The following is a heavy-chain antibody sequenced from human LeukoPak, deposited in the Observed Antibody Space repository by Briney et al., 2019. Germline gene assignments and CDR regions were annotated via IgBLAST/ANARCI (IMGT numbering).Heavy chain of an antibody. V-gene: IGHV3-30*18. J-gene: IGHJ6*02. D-gene: IGHD3/OR15-3a*01. Sequence: GRSLRLCCAASGFTFSSHGMHWVRQAPGQWLDWLALISYDGSNKYYADSVKGRFTISRDNSKNTLYLQMNSLRAEDTAVYYCAKDRDSYYYYGMDVWGQGTTVTVSS. CDR3: AKDRDSYYYYGMDV. CDR2: ISYDGSNK. CDR1: GFTFSSHG.